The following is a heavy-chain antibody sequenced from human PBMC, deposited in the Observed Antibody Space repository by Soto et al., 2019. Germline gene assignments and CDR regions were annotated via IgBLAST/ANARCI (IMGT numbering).Heavy chain of an antibody. J-gene: IGHJ5*02. CDR1: LFSLTTSGVG. CDR2: IYWDDDK. CDR3: AHTRDDYADSGVFDP. D-gene: IGHD4-17*01. V-gene: IGHV2-5*02. Sequence: EXGPTLMNPTQTLSLTCDFSLFSLTTSGVGLGWFRQPPGKALEWLALIYWDDDKRYSPSLKSRLTITKDTSRNQVVLTMTNMDPVDTATYHCAHTRDDYADSGVFDPWGQGTLVTVSS.